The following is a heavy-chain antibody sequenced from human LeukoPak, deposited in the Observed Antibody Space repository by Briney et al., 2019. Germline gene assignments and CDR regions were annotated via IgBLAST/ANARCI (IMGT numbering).Heavy chain of an antibody. Sequence: GGSLRLSCAASGFTFGNYWMHWVRQAPRKGLVWVSRISTDGYTTDYADFVQGRFTASRDNTKNTWSLEMNSLRAEDTAVYYCVVGGSPGYWGQGTLVTVSS. V-gene: IGHV3-74*01. CDR1: GFTFGNYW. CDR2: ISTDGYTT. CDR3: VVGGSPGY. D-gene: IGHD2-15*01. J-gene: IGHJ4*02.